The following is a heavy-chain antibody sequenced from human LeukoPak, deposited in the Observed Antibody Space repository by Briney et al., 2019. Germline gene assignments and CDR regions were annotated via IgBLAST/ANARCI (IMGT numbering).Heavy chain of an antibody. CDR3: TRLLWGEGAYIPGG. Sequence: QTGGSLRLSCAASGFVFSESAIHWVRQASGKGLEWVGRIRSALHSSATAYAASVTGRFNISRDDTKDTAYLQMNSLKTEDTAVYYCTRLLWGEGAYIPGGWGQGTLVTVSA. D-gene: IGHD2-8*02. J-gene: IGHJ4*02. V-gene: IGHV3-73*01. CDR1: GFVFSESA. CDR2: IRSALHSSAT.